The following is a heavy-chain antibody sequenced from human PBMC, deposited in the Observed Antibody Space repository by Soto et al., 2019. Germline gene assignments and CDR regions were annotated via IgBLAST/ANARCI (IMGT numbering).Heavy chain of an antibody. CDR2: INGGSGNT. Sequence: ASVKVSCKSSGFTFTSYAIHWLRQAPGQRPQWMGWINGGSGNTKYSQDFQGRVTFTRDTFATTAYLELSSLRSGDTAVYYCARVPPWGNSAGDYYIQHYDSWGQGTPVTVSS. CDR1: GFTFTSYA. J-gene: IGHJ4*02. CDR3: ARVPPWGNSAGDYYIQHYDS. V-gene: IGHV1-3*01. D-gene: IGHD3-10*01.